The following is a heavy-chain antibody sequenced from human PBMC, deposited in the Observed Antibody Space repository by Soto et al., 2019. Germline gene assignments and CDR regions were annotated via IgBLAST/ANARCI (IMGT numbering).Heavy chain of an antibody. D-gene: IGHD6-25*01. J-gene: IGHJ5*02. Sequence: QVQLQESGPGLVKPSGTLSLTCAVSSGSISSSNWWSWVRQPPGKGLEWIGEIYHSGSTNYNPSLKCRVTISVDKSKNQFSLKLSSVTAADTAVYYCARAIAAKLYNWFDPWGQGTLVTVSS. CDR1: SGSISSSNW. CDR2: IYHSGST. CDR3: ARAIAAKLYNWFDP. V-gene: IGHV4-4*02.